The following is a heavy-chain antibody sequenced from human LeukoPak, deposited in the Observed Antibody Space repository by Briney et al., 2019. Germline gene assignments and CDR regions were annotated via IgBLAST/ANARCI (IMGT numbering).Heavy chain of an antibody. Sequence: SETLSLTCTVSGGSVSSGSYYWSWIRQPPGKGLEWIGYIYYSGSTNYNPSLKSRVTISVDTSKNQFSLKLSSVTAADTAVYYCARGGLVYSGAKKFDYWGQGTLVTVSS. J-gene: IGHJ4*02. CDR2: IYYSGST. V-gene: IGHV4-61*01. CDR1: GGSVSSGSYY. D-gene: IGHD1-26*01. CDR3: ARGGLVYSGAKKFDY.